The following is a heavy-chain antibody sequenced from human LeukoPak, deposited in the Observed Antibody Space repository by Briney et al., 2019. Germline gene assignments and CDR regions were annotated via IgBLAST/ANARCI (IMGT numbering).Heavy chain of an antibody. CDR2: MNPNSGNT. Sequence: GASVKVSCKASGYTFTSYDINWVRQATGQGLEWMGWMNPNSGNTGYAQKFQGRVTITRNTSISTAYMELSSLRSEDTAVYYCARGPDYYDSGGYPNYYYYYMDVWGKGTTVTVSS. CDR1: GYTFTSYD. CDR3: ARGPDYYDSGGYPNYYYYYMDV. J-gene: IGHJ6*03. D-gene: IGHD3-22*01. V-gene: IGHV1-8*03.